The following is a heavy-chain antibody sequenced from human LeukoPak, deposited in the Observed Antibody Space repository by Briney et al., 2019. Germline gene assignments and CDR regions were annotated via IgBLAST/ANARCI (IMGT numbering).Heavy chain of an antibody. CDR2: ISYMGGP. CDR1: GGSISSSDTY. V-gene: IGHV4-39*07. J-gene: IGHJ4*02. D-gene: IGHD2-2*02. CDR3: ARLSHCSSASCYTSYFDS. Sequence: SETLSLRCTVSGGSISSSDTYWGWIRPPPGKGLEWIGSISYMGGPYHNPSLRSRVTMSVDTSKNQFSLNLSSVTAADTAVYYCARLSHCSSASCYTSYFDSWGQGTLVTVSS.